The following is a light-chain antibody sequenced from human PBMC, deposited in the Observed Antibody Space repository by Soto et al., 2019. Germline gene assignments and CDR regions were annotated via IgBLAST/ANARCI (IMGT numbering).Light chain of an antibody. CDR3: MQGTHWPIT. J-gene: IGKJ5*01. V-gene: IGKV2-30*02. Sequence: DVVMTPSPLSLPVTLGQPASISCRSSQSLVHSDGNTYLNWFQQRPGQSPRRLIYKVSNRDSGVPDRFSGSGSGTDFTLKISRVEAEDVGVYYCMQGTHWPITFGQGTRLEIK. CDR2: KVS. CDR1: QSLVHSDGNTY.